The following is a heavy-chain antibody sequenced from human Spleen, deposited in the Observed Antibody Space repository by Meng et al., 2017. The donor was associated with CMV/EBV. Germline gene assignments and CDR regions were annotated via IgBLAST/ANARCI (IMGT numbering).Heavy chain of an antibody. CDR1: GYIFTNYG. CDR3: AREVVGGALDY. J-gene: IGHJ4*02. Sequence: ASVKVSCKASGYIFTNYGITWVRQAPGQGLEWMGIINPSGGSTSYAQKFQGRVTMTRDTSTSTVYMELSSLRSEDTAVYYCAREVVGGALDYWGQGTLVTVSS. D-gene: IGHD1-26*01. CDR2: INPSGGST. V-gene: IGHV1-46*01.